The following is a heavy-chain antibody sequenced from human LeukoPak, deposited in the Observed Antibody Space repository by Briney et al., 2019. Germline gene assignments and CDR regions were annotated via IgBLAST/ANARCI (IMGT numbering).Heavy chain of an antibody. Sequence: SETLSLTCAVYGGSFSDFYCTWIRQPPGKGLEWIGEINHSGNTKYNPSLKSRVTILLDTPKNQFSLKVRSVTAADTAVYYCATTRGVITLDGYHYYIDVWVKGTTVTVSS. J-gene: IGHJ6*03. V-gene: IGHV4-34*01. CDR2: INHSGNT. CDR3: ATTRGVITLDGYHYYIDV. D-gene: IGHD3-10*01. CDR1: GGSFSDFY.